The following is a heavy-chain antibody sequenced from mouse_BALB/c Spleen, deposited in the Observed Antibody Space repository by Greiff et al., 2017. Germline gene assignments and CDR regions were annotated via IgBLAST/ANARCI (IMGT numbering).Heavy chain of an antibody. CDR1: GFSLTSYG. CDR2: IWSGGST. V-gene: IGHV2-2*02. D-gene: IGHD2-1*01. J-gene: IGHJ3*01. CDR3: ARAYGNYVWFAY. Sequence: VKLMESGPGLVQPSQSLSITCTVSGFSLTSYGVHWVRQSPGKGLEWLGVIWSGGSTDYNAAFISRLSISKDNSKSQVFFKMNSLQANDTAIYYCARAYGNYVWFAYWGQGTLVTVSA.